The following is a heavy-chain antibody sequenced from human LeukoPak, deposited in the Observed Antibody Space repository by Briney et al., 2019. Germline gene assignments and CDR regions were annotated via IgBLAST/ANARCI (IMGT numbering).Heavy chain of an antibody. V-gene: IGHV4-61*01. J-gene: IGHJ4*02. CDR3: ARDFRGGYDFWSGYYTPYYFDY. Sequence: SETLSLTCTVSGYSISSGYYWSWIRQPPGKGLEYIGYIYYSGSTNYNPSLKSRLTISVDTSKNQFSLKLSSVTAADTAVYYCARDFRGGYDFWSGYYTPYYFDYWGQGTLVTVSS. CDR1: GYSISSGYY. D-gene: IGHD3-3*01. CDR2: IYYSGST.